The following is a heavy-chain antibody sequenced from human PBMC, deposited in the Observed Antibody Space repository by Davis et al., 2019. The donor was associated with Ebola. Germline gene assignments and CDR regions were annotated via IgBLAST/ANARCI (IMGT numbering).Heavy chain of an antibody. CDR3: ARGRRRELSFFDS. CDR2: ISPGSIII. D-gene: IGHD4-23*01. J-gene: IGHJ4*02. CDR1: GFILSDYY. V-gene: IGHV3-11*01. Sequence: GESLKISCTASGFILSDYYMSWIRQAPGKGLEWISHISPGSIIIDYADSVKGRFTISRDNAKNSLSLQMDSLRVEDTAFYYCARGRRRELSFFDSWGQGTLVTVSS.